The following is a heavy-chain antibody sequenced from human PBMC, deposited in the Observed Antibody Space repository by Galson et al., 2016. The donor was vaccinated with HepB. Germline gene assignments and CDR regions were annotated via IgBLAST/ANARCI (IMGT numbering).Heavy chain of an antibody. V-gene: IGHV4-4*02. J-gene: IGHJ4*02. CDR1: TGAISNTFW. Sequence: SETLSLTCAVSTGAISNTFWWTWLRQTPGKGPEWIGETLESGKANYNPSLRSRVTISFDKSKNQFFLTLTSVTAADTAVYFCATVRVGCSDTSCYFESWGQGTLVTVPS. CDR2: TLESGKA. CDR3: ATVRVGCSDTSCYFES. D-gene: IGHD2-2*01.